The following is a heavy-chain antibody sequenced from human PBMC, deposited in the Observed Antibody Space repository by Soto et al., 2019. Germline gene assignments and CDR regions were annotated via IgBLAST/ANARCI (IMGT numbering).Heavy chain of an antibody. CDR1: GGSISSSSYY. CDR3: ASRYGGSQFDY. CDR2: IYYSGST. V-gene: IGHV4-39*01. Sequence: QLQLQESGPGLVKPSETLSLTCTVSGGSISSSSYYWGWIRQPPGKGLEWIGTIYYSGSTSYNPSPRSRVTRSVYTSTNPLSLMLSSVTAADTAVHYCASRYGGSQFDYWAPGTLVTVSS. J-gene: IGHJ4*02. D-gene: IGHD4-17*01.